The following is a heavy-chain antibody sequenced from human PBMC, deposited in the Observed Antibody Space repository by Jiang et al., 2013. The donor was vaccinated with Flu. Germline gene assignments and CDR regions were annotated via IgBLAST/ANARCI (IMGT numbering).Heavy chain of an antibody. V-gene: IGHV6-1*01. CDR1: GDSVSSNSAA. D-gene: IGHD6-19*01. Sequence: GDSVSSNSAAWNWIRQSPSRGLEWLGRTYYRSKWYNDYAVSVKSRITINPDTSKNQFSLQLNSVTPEDTAVYYCARGGMEDRQWLDYWGQGTLVTVSS. J-gene: IGHJ4*02. CDR3: ARGGMEDRQWLDY. CDR2: TYYRSKWYN.